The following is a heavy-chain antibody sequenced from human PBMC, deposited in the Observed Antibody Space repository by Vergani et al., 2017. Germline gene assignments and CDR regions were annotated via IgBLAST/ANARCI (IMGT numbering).Heavy chain of an antibody. CDR3: ARHRGSVGFFPSSYFCGMDV. Sequence: QVQLQESGPGLVKPSETLTLTCDVSDSSIMTNPYWGWFRQSPGKGLEWIGCIHHSGDTHYNSSLKSRVSISIVSSSKFSLSLTSVTAADTAIYYCARHRGSVGFFPSSYFCGMDVWCHGTTVTVSS. CDR2: IHHSGDT. CDR1: DSSIMTNPY. V-gene: IGHV4-38-2*01. D-gene: IGHD3-10*01. J-gene: IGHJ6*02.